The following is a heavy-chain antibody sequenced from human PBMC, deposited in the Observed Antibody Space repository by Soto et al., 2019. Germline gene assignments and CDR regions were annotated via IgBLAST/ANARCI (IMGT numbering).Heavy chain of an antibody. J-gene: IGHJ3*02. CDR3: ARGGVTGIVGIFRSPLDI. CDR2: IGYDGNNK. CDR1: GFSFTTYG. D-gene: IGHD1-1*01. V-gene: IGHV3-33*01. Sequence: QVQLVESGGGWVQPGRSLRLSCEATGFSFTTYGMHWVRQAPGKGLEWVAVIGYDGNNKYYADSVEGRFTISRDNSKNTVYLQMKSLRGDDTAVYYCARGGVTGIVGIFRSPLDIWGQGTVVTVSS.